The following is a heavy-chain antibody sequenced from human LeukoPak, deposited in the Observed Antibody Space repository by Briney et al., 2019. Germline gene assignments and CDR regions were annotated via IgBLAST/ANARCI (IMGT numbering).Heavy chain of an antibody. CDR3: ARETVGIAAASAFDP. D-gene: IGHD6-13*01. CDR1: GFSFSDYW. CDR2: INQDGSEG. J-gene: IGHJ5*02. Sequence: PGGSLRLSCAASGFSFSDYWMDWVRQSPGKGMEWVANINQDGSEGYYADSVKGRFTISRDNAKNSLYLQMNKLRAEDTAVYYCARETVGIAAASAFDPWGQGTLVTVSS. V-gene: IGHV3-7*01.